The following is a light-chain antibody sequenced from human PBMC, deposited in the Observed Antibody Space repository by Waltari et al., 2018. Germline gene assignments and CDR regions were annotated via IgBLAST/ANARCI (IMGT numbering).Light chain of an antibody. CDR3: SSYTSSSTYV. V-gene: IGLV2-14*01. CDR1: SSDVGGYNY. J-gene: IGLJ1*01. Sequence: QSALTQPASVSGSPGQSITISSTGTSSDVGGYNYVSCYQQHPGKAPKLMIYEVSNRPSGVSNRFTCSKSGITASLTTSGLQAEDAADYYCSSYTSSSTYVFGTGTKVTVL. CDR2: EVS.